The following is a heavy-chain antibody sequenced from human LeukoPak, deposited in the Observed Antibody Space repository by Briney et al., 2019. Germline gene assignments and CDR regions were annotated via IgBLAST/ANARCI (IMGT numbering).Heavy chain of an antibody. Sequence: PGGPLRLSCAASGFTFSSYGMSWVRQAPGKGLEWVSAISGSGGSTYYADSVKGRFTISRDNSKNTLYLQMNSLRAEDTAVYYCARVDYDSSGYLDYWGQGTLVTVSS. J-gene: IGHJ4*02. CDR3: ARVDYDSSGYLDY. V-gene: IGHV3-23*01. CDR2: ISGSGGST. D-gene: IGHD3-22*01. CDR1: GFTFSSYG.